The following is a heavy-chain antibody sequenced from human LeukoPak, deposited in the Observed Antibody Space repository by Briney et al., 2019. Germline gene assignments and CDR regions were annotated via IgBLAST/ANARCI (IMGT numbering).Heavy chain of an antibody. J-gene: IGHJ5*02. D-gene: IGHD2-15*01. V-gene: IGHV1-3*03. CDR2: INAGNGNT. CDR3: ARDILGYCSGGSCYRWFDP. Sequence: PWASVKVSCKASGYTFTSYAMHWVRQAPGQRLERMGWINAGNGNTKYSQEFQGRVTITRDTSASTAYMELSSLRSEDMAVYYCARDILGYCSGGSCYRWFDPWGQGTLVTVSS. CDR1: GYTFTSYA.